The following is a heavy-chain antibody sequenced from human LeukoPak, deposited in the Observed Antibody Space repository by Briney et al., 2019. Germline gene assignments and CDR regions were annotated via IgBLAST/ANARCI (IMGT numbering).Heavy chain of an antibody. V-gene: IGHV1-2*02. CDR3: ARGVVVAAPCPGY. Sequence: ASVKVSCKASGYTFTGYYIHWVRQAPGQGLEWMGWISPNSGDTNYAQKFQGRVTVTRDTSISTAYMEVSRLRSDDTAVYYCARGVVVAAPCPGYWGQGTLVTVCS. CDR1: GYTFTGYY. J-gene: IGHJ4*02. CDR2: ISPNSGDT. D-gene: IGHD2-15*01.